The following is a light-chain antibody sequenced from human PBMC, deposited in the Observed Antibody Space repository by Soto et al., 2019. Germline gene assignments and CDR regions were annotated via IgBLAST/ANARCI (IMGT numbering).Light chain of an antibody. V-gene: IGKV3-20*01. Sequence: EVVLTQSPDTLSLSPGETATLSCRASQSLRPTYVAWYQQKPGQAPRLLIYGASFRATDIPNRFSGRGSGTDFTLSISRLEPEDFAVYYCQQYVTSPRTFGQGTTVDIK. J-gene: IGKJ1*01. CDR2: GAS. CDR3: QQYVTSPRT. CDR1: QSLRPTY.